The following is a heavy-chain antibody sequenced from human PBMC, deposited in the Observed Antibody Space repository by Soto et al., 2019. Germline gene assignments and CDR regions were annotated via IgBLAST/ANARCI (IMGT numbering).Heavy chain of an antibody. CDR1: GFTFSTYT. Sequence: GGSLRLSCAASGFTFSTYTMHWVRQAPGKGLEWVAVMSYAGSHKYYADSVKGRFTISRDNSKNTLYLQMNTLRAEDTAVYYCARDPGSVYYFDSWGQGTLVTVSS. V-gene: IGHV3-30-3*01. J-gene: IGHJ4*02. D-gene: IGHD2-15*01. CDR2: MSYAGSHK. CDR3: ARDPGSVYYFDS.